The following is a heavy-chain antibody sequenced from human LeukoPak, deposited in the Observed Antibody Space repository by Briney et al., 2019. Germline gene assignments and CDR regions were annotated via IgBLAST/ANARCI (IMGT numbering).Heavy chain of an antibody. J-gene: IGHJ4*02. D-gene: IGHD2-2*02. CDR2: ISGSGGST. CDR1: GLTFSNYA. Sequence: PGGSLRLSCAASGLTFSNYAMSWVRQAPGKGLEWVSAISGSGGSTYYADSVKGRFTISRDNSKNTLYLQMNSLRAEDTAVYYCAKVQVYIVVVPAAIDYWGQGTLVTVSS. CDR3: AKVQVYIVVVPAAIDY. V-gene: IGHV3-23*01.